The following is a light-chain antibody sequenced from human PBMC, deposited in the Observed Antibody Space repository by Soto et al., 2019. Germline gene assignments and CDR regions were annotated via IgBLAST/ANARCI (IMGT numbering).Light chain of an antibody. V-gene: IGKV3-11*01. Sequence: EIVLTQSPATLSLSPGERATLSCRASQSVTKYLVWYQQKPGQAPRLLISDASYRATGIPARFSGSGSGTDFTLTISSLEPEDFALYYCQQRSNWPITFGQGTRLEIK. CDR2: DAS. CDR1: QSVTKY. J-gene: IGKJ5*01. CDR3: QQRSNWPIT.